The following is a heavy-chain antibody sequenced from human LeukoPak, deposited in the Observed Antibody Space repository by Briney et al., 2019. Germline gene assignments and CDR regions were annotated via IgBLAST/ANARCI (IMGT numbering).Heavy chain of an antibody. CDR2: ICGGGETT. J-gene: IGHJ4*02. Sequence: PGGSLRLSCAASGFTFNNYDMNWVRQAPGKGLEWVSSICGGGETTYYPGSAKGRFTNSKDKSQNKLLLQMNSLRAEDTAVYYCARDYADYVGYFFFDYWGQGTLVTVSS. CDR3: ARDYADYVGYFFFDY. V-gene: IGHV3-23*01. CDR1: GFTFNNYD. D-gene: IGHD4-17*01.